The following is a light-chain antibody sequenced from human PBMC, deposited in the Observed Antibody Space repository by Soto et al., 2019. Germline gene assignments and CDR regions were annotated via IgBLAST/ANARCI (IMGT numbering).Light chain of an antibody. CDR2: GAS. J-gene: IGKJ1*01. CDR3: QQYGSSPGT. Sequence: EVVLTQSPGTLSLSPGERATLSCRASQSVSSTYLAWYQQKPGQAPRLLIYGASNRASGIPDRFSGSGSGTDFTLTISRVEPEDFAVYYCQQYGSSPGTFGQGTKVEIK. V-gene: IGKV3-20*01. CDR1: QSVSSTY.